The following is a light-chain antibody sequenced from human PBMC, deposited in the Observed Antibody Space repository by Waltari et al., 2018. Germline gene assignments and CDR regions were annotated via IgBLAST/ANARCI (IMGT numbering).Light chain of an antibody. CDR2: DGS. CDR1: SSDVGSYNL. V-gene: IGLV2-23*01. Sequence: QSALTQPASVSGFPGQSITISCTGTSSDVGSYNLLSWYQQYPGKAPKLMIYDGSKRPSGVSNRLSGPKSGNTASLTISGLQAEDEADYYCCSYADSSTLVFGGGTKLTVL. CDR3: CSYADSSTLV. J-gene: IGLJ3*02.